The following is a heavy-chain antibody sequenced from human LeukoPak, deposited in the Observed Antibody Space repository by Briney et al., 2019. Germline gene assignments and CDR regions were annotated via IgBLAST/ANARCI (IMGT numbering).Heavy chain of an antibody. CDR2: MAGSGAST. Sequence: GGSLRLSCGTSGFTFSSHAMSWVRQAPGKGLEWVSGMAGSGASTYYADSVKGRFTISRDNSKKTVYLQMNSLRAEDTAVYYCAKEIYRYGLNGIDYWGQGTLVTVSS. CDR3: AKEIYRYGLNGIDY. J-gene: IGHJ4*02. V-gene: IGHV3-23*01. D-gene: IGHD5-18*01. CDR1: GFTFSSHA.